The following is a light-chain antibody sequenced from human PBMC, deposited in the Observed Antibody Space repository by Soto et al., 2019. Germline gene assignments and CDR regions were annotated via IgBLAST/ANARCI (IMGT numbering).Light chain of an antibody. Sequence: IHLTPSTSSLATVVVHIVTMACRATQSISSWLAWYQQKTGKDPTLLIYDASSLESAVTPRFSGSGSGTEFTLTISSLQPDDFATYYCQQYNSYSWTFGQGTKVDI. CDR2: DAS. V-gene: IGKV1-5*01. CDR1: QSISSW. CDR3: QQYNSYSWT. J-gene: IGKJ1*01.